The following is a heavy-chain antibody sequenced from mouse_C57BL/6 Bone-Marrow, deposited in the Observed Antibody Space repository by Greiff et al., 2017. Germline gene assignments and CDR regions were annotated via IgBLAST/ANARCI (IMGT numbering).Heavy chain of an antibody. V-gene: IGHV1-64*01. CDR3: AREWGSTAQSRRDY. Sequence: QVQLQQPGAELVKPGASVKLSCKASGYTFTSSWMHWVKQRPGQGLEWIGMIHPNSGSTNYNEKFKSKATLTVDKSSSTAYMQLSSLTSEDSAVYYCAREWGSTAQSRRDYGGQGTSVTVSS. D-gene: IGHD3-2*02. CDR2: IHPNSGST. J-gene: IGHJ4*01. CDR1: GYTFTSSW.